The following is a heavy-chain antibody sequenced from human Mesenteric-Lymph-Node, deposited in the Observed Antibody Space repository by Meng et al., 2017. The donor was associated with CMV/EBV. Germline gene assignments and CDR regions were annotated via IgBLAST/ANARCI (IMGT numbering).Heavy chain of an antibody. CDR3: AKMTTAQWLIFD. Sequence: GGSLRLSCTVSGFTFRSYAMSWVRQAPGKGLEWVSGISGSGASTLYADSVQGRFTISRDDSQNTLYLQMNSLRAEDTALYYCAKMTTAQWLIFDWGQGGLVTVSS. J-gene: IGHJ4*02. CDR2: ISGSGAST. V-gene: IGHV3-23*01. D-gene: IGHD6-19*01. CDR1: GFTFRSYA.